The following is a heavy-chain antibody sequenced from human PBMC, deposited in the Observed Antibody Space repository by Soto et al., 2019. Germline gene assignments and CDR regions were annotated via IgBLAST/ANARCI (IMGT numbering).Heavy chain of an antibody. D-gene: IGHD3-10*01. CDR3: ARDYYVSGSYYNAPPSYGMDV. CDR2: VIPIFGTA. Sequence: QVQLVQSGAGVKKPGSSVKVSCKASGGTFSSYAISWVRQAPGQGLEWMGGVIPIFGTANYAQKFQGRVTITADESTSTAYMELSSLRSEDTAVYYCARDYYVSGSYYNAPPSYGMDVLGQGTTVTVSS. CDR1: GGTFSSYA. V-gene: IGHV1-69*12. J-gene: IGHJ6*02.